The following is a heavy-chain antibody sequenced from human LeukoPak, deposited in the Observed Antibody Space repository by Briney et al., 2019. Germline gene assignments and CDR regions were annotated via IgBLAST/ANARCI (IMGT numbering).Heavy chain of an antibody. CDR3: ARAVRGSSSWYYYYGMDV. Sequence: GGSLRLSCAASGFTFSSYWMSWVRQAPGKGLEWVANIKQDGSEKYYVDSVKGRFTISRDNAKNSLYLQMNSLRAEDTAVYYCARAVRGSSSWYYYYGMDVWGQGTTVTVSS. V-gene: IGHV3-7*01. CDR1: GFTFSSYW. CDR2: IKQDGSEK. D-gene: IGHD6-13*01. J-gene: IGHJ6*02.